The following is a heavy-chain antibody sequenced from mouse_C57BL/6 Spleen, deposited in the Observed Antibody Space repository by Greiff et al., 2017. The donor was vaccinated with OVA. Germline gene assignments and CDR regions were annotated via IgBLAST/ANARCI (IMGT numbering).Heavy chain of an antibody. J-gene: IGHJ4*01. V-gene: IGHV5-9-1*02. CDR1: GFTFSSYA. CDR2: ISSGGDYI. D-gene: IGHD6-2*01. CDR3: TRDSPYLSGSYYAMDY. Sequence: EVKLVESGEGLVKPGGSLKLSCAASGFTFSSYAMSWVRQTPEKRLEWVAYISSGGDYIYYADTVKGRFTISRDNARNTLYLQMSSLKSEDTAMYYCTRDSPYLSGSYYAMDYWGQGTSVTVSS.